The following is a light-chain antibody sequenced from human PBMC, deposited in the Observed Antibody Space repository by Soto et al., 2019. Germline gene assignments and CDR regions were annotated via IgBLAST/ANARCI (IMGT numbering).Light chain of an antibody. J-gene: IGKJ3*01. CDR2: AAS. V-gene: IGKV3-20*01. CDR1: QSVSSSH. CDR3: QQYGSSPGFT. Sequence: EIVLTQSPGTLSLSPGERATLSCRASQSVSSSHLAWYQQKPGQAPRLLIYAASSRATGIPDRFSGSGSGTHFTLTISRLEPEDFAVYYCQQYGSSPGFTFGPGTKVDIK.